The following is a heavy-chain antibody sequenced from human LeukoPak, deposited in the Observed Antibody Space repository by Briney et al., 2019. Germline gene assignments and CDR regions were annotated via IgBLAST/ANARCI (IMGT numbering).Heavy chain of an antibody. CDR3: ARGDGYFDY. D-gene: IGHD5-24*01. CDR2: IIPIFGTA. CDR1: GGTFSSYA. Sequence: AASVKVSCEASGGTFSSYAISWVRQAPGQGLEWMGGIIPIFGTANYAQKSQGRVTITTDESTSTAYMELSSLRSEDTAVYYCARGDGYFDYWGQGTLVTVSS. V-gene: IGHV1-69*05. J-gene: IGHJ4*02.